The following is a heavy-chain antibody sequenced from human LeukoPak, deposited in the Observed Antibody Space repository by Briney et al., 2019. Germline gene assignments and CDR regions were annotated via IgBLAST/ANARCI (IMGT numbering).Heavy chain of an antibody. CDR1: GYTFTGYY. J-gene: IGHJ6*03. CDR2: INPNSGGT. CDR3: ARFGYGGIKYYYYYMDV. Sequence: ASVKVSCKASGYTFTGYYMHWVRQAPGQGLEWMGWINPNSGGTNYAQKFQGRVTMTRDTSISTAYMELSRLRSDDTAVYYCARFGYGGIKYYYYYMDVWGKGTTVTVSS. V-gene: IGHV1-2*02. D-gene: IGHD5-12*01.